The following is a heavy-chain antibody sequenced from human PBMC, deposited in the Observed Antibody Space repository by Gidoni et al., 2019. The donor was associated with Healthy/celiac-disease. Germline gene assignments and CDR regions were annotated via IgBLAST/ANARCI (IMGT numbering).Heavy chain of an antibody. V-gene: IGHV3-49*04. D-gene: IGHD4-17*01. CDR2: IRSKAYGGTT. CDR3: TTTVVTREDYFDY. J-gene: IGHJ4*02. CDR1: GFTFGDYA. Sequence: EVQLVESGGGLVQPGRSLRLSCTASGFTFGDYAMSWVRQAPGKVLEWVGFIRSKAYGGTTEYAASVKCRFTISRDDSKSIAYLQMNSLKTEDTAVYYCTTTVVTREDYFDYWGQGTLVTVSS.